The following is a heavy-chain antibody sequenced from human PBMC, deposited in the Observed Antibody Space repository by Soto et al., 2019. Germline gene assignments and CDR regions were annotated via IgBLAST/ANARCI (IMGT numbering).Heavy chain of an antibody. CDR2: ISGRDDST. D-gene: IGHD2-21*01. J-gene: IGHJ4*02. CDR1: GFTFSDYS. Sequence: EVQLSESGGGLVQPGGSLRLSCAASGFTFSDYSMGWVRQAPGKGLEWVSAISGRDDSTNYADSVRGRFTISRDNSKNTLYLQMSSRRAEDTAIYYCAKRALSYAGEVDNWGQGTLVTVSS. CDR3: AKRALSYAGEVDN. V-gene: IGHV3-23*01.